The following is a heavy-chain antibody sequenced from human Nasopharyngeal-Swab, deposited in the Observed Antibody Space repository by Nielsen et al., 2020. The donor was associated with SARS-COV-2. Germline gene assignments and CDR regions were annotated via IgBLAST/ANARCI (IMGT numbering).Heavy chain of an antibody. J-gene: IGHJ4*02. V-gene: IGHV3-74*01. D-gene: IGHD2-2*01. CDR2: ISEDGSIT. CDR3: ASQLGHPDS. Sequence: GQSLQISCAASGFTFSSHWIHWVRHAPGKGLVLVSRISEDGSITTYADSVKGRFTISRDNAKNTLFLQMHSLRADDTAIYYCASQLGHPDSWGQGTLVTVSS. CDR1: GFTFSSHW.